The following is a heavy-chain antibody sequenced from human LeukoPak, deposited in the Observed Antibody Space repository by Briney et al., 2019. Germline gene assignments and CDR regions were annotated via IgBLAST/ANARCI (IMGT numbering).Heavy chain of an antibody. J-gene: IGHJ4*02. CDR2: ISGSGGST. Sequence: GGSLRLSCAASAFTFDDYGMSWVHQAPGKGLEWVSAISGSGGSTYYADSVKGRFTISRDNSKNTLYLQVNSLRAEDTAVYYCAKFRIIVPAAIDYWGQGTLVTVSS. CDR1: AFTFDDYG. CDR3: AKFRIIVPAAIDY. D-gene: IGHD2-2*01. V-gene: IGHV3-23*01.